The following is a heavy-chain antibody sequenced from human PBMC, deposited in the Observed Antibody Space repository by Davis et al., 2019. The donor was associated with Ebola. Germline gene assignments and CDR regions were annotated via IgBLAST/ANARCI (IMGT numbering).Heavy chain of an antibody. CDR3: ASPHYSGSSGHWG. J-gene: IGHJ4*02. CDR1: GFTSSSYS. CDR2: ISSSSSYI. D-gene: IGHD1-26*01. V-gene: IGHV3-21*01. Sequence: PGRSLRPSCAASGFTSSSYSMNWVRHAPGKGLEWVSSISSSSSYIYYADSVKGRFTISRDNAKNSLYLQMNSLRAEDTAVYYCASPHYSGSSGHWGWGQGTLVTVSS.